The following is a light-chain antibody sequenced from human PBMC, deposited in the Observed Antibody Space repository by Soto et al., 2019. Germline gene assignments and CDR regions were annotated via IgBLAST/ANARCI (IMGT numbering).Light chain of an antibody. J-gene: IGKJ3*01. Sequence: DIQMTQSPSSLSASVGDRVTITCQASQDITNYLNWYQQRPGKAPKIVLFDESNLETGVPSRFSGSGSGTHFTFTINSLQPEDVATYYCQQYDDLPLTFGPGTRVDIK. CDR1: QDITNY. CDR3: QQYDDLPLT. CDR2: DES. V-gene: IGKV1-33*01.